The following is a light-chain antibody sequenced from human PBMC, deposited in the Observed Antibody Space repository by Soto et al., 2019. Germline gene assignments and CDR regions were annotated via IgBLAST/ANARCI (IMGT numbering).Light chain of an antibody. CDR3: AASNSSPRR. CDR2: KAT. J-gene: IGKJ4*01. V-gene: IGKV1-5*03. Sequence: TVYASVVGIVKLNCRASQSSRGAVAWYQQKPWQAPNLLIYKATSLKRGVPSRFRGSGSGTEFTLTMHSLQSGDTALHNCAASNSSPRRFAGGTK. CDR1: QSSRGA.